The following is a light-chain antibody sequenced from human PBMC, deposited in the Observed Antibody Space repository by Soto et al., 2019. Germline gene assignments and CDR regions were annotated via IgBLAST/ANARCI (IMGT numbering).Light chain of an antibody. CDR2: GAS. V-gene: IGKV3-15*01. CDR1: QSVRSN. J-gene: IGKJ1*01. CDR3: QQYNDWPPWT. Sequence: EIVMTQSPPTLSVSPGERATLSCGASQSVRSNLAWYQQKPDQAPRLLIYGASTRATGIPARFSGSGSGTEFTLTISSLQSEDFAVYYCQQYNDWPPWTFGQGTKVEIK.